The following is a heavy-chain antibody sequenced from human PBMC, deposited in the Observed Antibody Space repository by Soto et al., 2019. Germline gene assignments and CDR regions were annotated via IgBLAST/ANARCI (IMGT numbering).Heavy chain of an antibody. J-gene: IGHJ4*02. V-gene: IGHV3-30-3*01. Sequence: GGSLRLSCAASGFTFSSYAMHWVRQAPGKGLEWVAVISYDGSNKYYADSVKGRFTISRDNSKNTLYLQMNSLRAEDTAVYYCAREYDFWTYYFDYWCQGTLVTV. CDR3: AREYDFWTYYFDY. D-gene: IGHD3-3*01. CDR1: GFTFSSYA. CDR2: ISYDGSNK.